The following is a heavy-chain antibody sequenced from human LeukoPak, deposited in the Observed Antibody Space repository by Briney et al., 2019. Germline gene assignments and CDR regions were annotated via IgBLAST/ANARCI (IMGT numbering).Heavy chain of an antibody. V-gene: IGHV4-39*07. CDR2: IYSSGST. Sequence: PSETLSLTCSVSGGSISSSSYYWVWIRQPPGKTLEWIGSIYSSGSTYYNPSLKSRVIIIIDTPKNHFSLKLSSVTAADTAVYYCASREGRVERRFDYWGQGTLVTVSS. J-gene: IGHJ4*02. CDR1: GGSISSSSYY. D-gene: IGHD1-1*01. CDR3: ASREGRVERRFDY.